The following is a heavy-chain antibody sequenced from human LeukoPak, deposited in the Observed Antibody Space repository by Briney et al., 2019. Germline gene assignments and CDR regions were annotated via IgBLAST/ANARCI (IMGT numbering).Heavy chain of an antibody. CDR2: IIPIFGAA. CDR3: ARGEVVPAAIGASDI. V-gene: IGHV1-69*06. CDR1: GGTFSSYA. D-gene: IGHD2-2*01. Sequence: SVKVSCKASGGTFSSYAISWVRQAPGQGLEWMGGIIPIFGAANYAQKFQGRVTITADKSTSTAYMELSSLRSEDTAVYYCARGEVVPAAIGASDIWGQGTMVTVSS. J-gene: IGHJ3*02.